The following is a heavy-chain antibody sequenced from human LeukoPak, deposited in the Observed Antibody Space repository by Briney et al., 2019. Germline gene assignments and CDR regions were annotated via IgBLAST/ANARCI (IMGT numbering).Heavy chain of an antibody. V-gene: IGHV4-59*08. CDR1: GGSISPYL. J-gene: IGHJ4*02. CDR2: IYYNGGT. Sequence: SETLSLTCSVSGGSISPYLWSWIRQPPGEGLEWIGCIYYNGGTNSSPSLKSRVTMSVVSSKNQFSLRLRSVTAADTAVYYCARLGRYMAATGTPNFDYWGQGILVTVSS. D-gene: IGHD1-26*01. CDR3: ARLGRYMAATGTPNFDY.